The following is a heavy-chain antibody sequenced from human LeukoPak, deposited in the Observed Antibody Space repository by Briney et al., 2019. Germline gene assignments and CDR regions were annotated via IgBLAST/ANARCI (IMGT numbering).Heavy chain of an antibody. D-gene: IGHD5-18*01. J-gene: IGHJ4*02. CDR3: ARALYGYSYGLYSYDY. V-gene: IGHV3-74*01. CDR1: GFTFSSYW. Sequence: GGSLRLSCAASGFTFSSYWMHWVRQAPGKGLVWVSRINSDGSSTSYADSVKGRFTISRDNAKNTLYLQMNSLRAEDTAVYYCARALYGYSYGLYSYDYWGQGTLVTVSS. CDR2: INSDGSST.